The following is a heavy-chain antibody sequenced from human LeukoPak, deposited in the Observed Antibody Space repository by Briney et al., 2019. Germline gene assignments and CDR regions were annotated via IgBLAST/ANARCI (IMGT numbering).Heavy chain of an antibody. J-gene: IGHJ2*01. Sequence: ASVKVSCKASGYTFTSYGISWVRQAPGQGLEWMGWISAYNGNTNYAQKLQGRVTMTTDTSTSTAYMELRSLRCDDTAVYYCARQYSDILTGYHRGELYWYFDLWGRGTLVTVSS. CDR2: ISAYNGNT. CDR3: ARQYSDILTGYHRGELYWYFDL. V-gene: IGHV1-18*01. CDR1: GYTFTSYG. D-gene: IGHD3-9*01.